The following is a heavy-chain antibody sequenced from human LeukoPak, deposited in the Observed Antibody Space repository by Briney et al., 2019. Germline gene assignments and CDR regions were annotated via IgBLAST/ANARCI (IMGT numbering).Heavy chain of an antibody. J-gene: IGHJ3*02. V-gene: IGHV3-7*01. CDR2: IKQDGSEK. CDR1: GFTFSSYW. Sequence: PGGSLRLSCAASGFTFSSYWMSWVRQAPGKGLEWVANIKQDGSEKSYVDSVKGRFTISRDNAKKSLYVQMNSLRAEDTAVYYCARDHYCSGGNCYSRAFDIWGQGTMVTVSS. CDR3: ARDHYCSGGNCYSRAFDI. D-gene: IGHD2-15*01.